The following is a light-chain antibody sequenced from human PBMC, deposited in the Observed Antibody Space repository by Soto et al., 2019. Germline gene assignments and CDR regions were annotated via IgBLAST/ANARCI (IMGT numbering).Light chain of an antibody. CDR2: GDT. J-gene: IGLJ3*02. CDR1: SSNIGAGKY. V-gene: IGLV1-40*01. Sequence: QSVLTQPPSVPGAPGQRVTISCTGSSSNIGAGKYVHWYQQLPGRAPKLLIYGDTNRPSGVPDRFSASKSGTSASLAITGLQAEDEADYHCQSYDRGLSASVFGGGTQLTVL. CDR3: QSYDRGLSASV.